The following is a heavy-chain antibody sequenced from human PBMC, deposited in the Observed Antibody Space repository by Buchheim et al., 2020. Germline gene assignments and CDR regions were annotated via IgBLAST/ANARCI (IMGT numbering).Heavy chain of an antibody. J-gene: IGHJ5*02. V-gene: IGHV3-74*01. CDR3: ARGSDGYYSWFDP. CDR1: GFTFSRYW. CDR2: INGDESST. Sequence: EVQLVESGGDLVQPGGSLRLSCAASGFTFSRYWMHWVRQAPGKGLVWVSRINGDESSTSYADSVKGRFTISRDNAKNTLYLQMNSLRAEDTALYYCARGSDGYYSWFDPWGQGTL. D-gene: IGHD2-15*01.